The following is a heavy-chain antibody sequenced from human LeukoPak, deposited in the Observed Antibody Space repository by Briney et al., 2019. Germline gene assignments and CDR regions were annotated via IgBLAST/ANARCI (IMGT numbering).Heavy chain of an antibody. Sequence: GGSLRLSCAASGFTFSSYGMHWVRQAPGKGLEWVSGISWNSNKIGYADSVKGRFTISRDNAKNSLYLQMNSLRAEDTAFYYCAKGSWVQLWREFDYWGQGTLVTVSS. CDR3: AKGSWVQLWREFDY. CDR2: ISWNSNKI. D-gene: IGHD5-18*01. CDR1: GFTFSSYG. V-gene: IGHV3-9*01. J-gene: IGHJ4*02.